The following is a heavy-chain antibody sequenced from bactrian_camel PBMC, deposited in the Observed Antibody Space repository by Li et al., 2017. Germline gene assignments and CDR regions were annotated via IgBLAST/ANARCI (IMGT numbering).Heavy chain of an antibody. D-gene: IGHD1*01. J-gene: IGHJ4*01. V-gene: IGHV3S1*01. CDR3: AASRYLCGLGSLISSANY. CDR1: GYMRGIYC. CDR2: VHTGSYST. Sequence: HVQLVESGGGSVQAGGSLRLSCAVSGYMRGIYCAGWFRQAPGKEREGVASVHTGSYSTWVADSVQGRFTISRDNAKNTVYLGMSSLKPEDSGMYFCAASRYLCGLGSLISSANYRGKGTQVTVS.